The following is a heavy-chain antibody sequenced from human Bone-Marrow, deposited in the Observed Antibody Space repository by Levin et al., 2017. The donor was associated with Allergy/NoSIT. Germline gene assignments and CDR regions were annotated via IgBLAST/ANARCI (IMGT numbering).Heavy chain of an antibody. CDR3: VKGASYYYGSGSSLIDH. V-gene: IGHV3-64D*06. D-gene: IGHD3-10*01. CDR2: INDNGGAT. CDR1: GFSFTNYA. J-gene: IGHJ4*02. Sequence: PGGSLRLSCSASGFSFTNYAMHWVRQASGKGLEHISAINDNGGATYVADSVKGRFTISRDNSKNTLYLQTSSLRREDTAKYYCVKGASYYYGSGSSLIDHWGRGTQVTVSS.